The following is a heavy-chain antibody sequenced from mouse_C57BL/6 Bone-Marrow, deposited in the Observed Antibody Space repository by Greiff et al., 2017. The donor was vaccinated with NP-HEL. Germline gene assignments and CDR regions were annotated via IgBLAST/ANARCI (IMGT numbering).Heavy chain of an antibody. CDR3: ARSHYYYGSPFAY. D-gene: IGHD1-1*01. V-gene: IGHV1-78*01. J-gene: IGHJ3*01. CDR2: IYPRDGST. Sequence: QVQLQQSDAELVKPGASVTISCKVSGYTFTDHTIHWLKQRPEQGLEWIGYIYPRDGSTKYNEKFKGKATLTADKSSSTAYMQRNSLTSEDSAVYVCARSHYYYGSPFAYWGQGTLVTVSA. CDR1: GYTFTDHT.